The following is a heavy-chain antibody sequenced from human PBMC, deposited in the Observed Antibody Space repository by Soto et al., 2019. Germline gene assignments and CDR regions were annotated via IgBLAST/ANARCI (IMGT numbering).Heavy chain of an antibody. CDR2: MEPSTGRT. CDR1: GYSFTSLD. Sequence: QVQLVQSGAEVREPGASVKVSCKASGYSFTSLDINWVRQTAGQGLEWMGWMEPSTGRTGYAQKLQGRVTMTRDTSINTAYMELTTLTSDDTGFYYCARGVSSGVDYWGQGTLVIVSS. CDR3: ARGVSSGVDY. D-gene: IGHD3-10*01. V-gene: IGHV1-8*01. J-gene: IGHJ4*02.